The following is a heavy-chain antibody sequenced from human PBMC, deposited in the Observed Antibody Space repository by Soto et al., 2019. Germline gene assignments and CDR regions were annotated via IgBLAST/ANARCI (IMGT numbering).Heavy chain of an antibody. J-gene: IGHJ4*02. CDR3: ARDLARGGGSAGFDS. CDR2: INPKSGGT. Sequence: ASVQASFKYSGGTFPANYLHWVRQAPAQGFAWMAWINPKSGGTNYPQKFQGRVTMTRHTSHSTYCMTLTRLTSDDAAVYLCARDLARGGGSAGFDSWGQGTLVTVSS. CDR1: GGTFPANY. D-gene: IGHD2-15*01. V-gene: IGHV1-2*02.